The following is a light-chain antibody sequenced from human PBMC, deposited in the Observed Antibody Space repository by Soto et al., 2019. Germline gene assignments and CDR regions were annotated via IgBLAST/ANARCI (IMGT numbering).Light chain of an antibody. V-gene: IGKV3-15*01. J-gene: IGKJ1*01. CDR1: QSVSSN. CDR3: QQYNNGPET. CDR2: GAS. Sequence: EIVMTQSPATLSVSPGERATLSCRASQSVSSNLAWYQQKPGQAPRLLIYGASTRATGIPGRFSGSGSGTEFSLTISSLQSEDFAVYYCQQYNNGPETFGQGTKWEIK.